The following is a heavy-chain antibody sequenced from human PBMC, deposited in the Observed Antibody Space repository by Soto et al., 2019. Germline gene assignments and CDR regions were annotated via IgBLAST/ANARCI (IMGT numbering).Heavy chain of an antibody. CDR1: GFTFSSYS. CDR3: ARGIWPPYYFDY. J-gene: IGHJ4*02. Sequence: GSLRLSCAASGFTFSSYSMNWVRQAPGKGLEWVSSISSSSSYIYYADSVKGRFTISRDNAKNSLYLQMNSLRAEDTAVYYCARGIWPPYYFDYWGQGTLVTVS. CDR2: ISSSSSYI. V-gene: IGHV3-21*01.